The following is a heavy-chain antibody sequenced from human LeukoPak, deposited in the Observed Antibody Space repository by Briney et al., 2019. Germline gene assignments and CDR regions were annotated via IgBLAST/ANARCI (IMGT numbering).Heavy chain of an antibody. D-gene: IGHD3-16*01. V-gene: IGHV4-59*01. CDR2: IYYTGST. Sequence: ASETLSLTCTVSGDSLSLYYWSWIRQPPGKGLEWIGYIYYTGSTNYNPSLRSRVTMSVDTSKNQFSLNLSSVTAADTAVYYCARGTRGGLRFDYWGQGTLVTVSS. J-gene: IGHJ4*02. CDR3: ARGTRGGLRFDY. CDR1: GDSLSLYY.